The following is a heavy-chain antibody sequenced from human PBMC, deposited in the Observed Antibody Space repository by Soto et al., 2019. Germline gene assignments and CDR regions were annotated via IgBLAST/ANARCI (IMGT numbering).Heavy chain of an antibody. J-gene: IGHJ4*02. CDR1: GYNFADYH. Sequence: ASVKVSCKTSGYNFADYHMHWVRQAPGQGPEWMGWINPKSGGTKFAPKFLGRVTMTRDTSITTGYLELRSLRSGDTAVYYCARQVVPWKSQYPPGYWGQGTLVTVSS. CDR3: ARQVVPWKSQYPPGY. CDR2: INPKSGGT. V-gene: IGHV1-2*02. D-gene: IGHD1-1*01.